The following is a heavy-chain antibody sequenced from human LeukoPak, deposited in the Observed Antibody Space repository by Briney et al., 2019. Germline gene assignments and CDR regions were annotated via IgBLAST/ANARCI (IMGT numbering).Heavy chain of an antibody. CDR2: FDPEDGET. CDR1: GYTLTELS. V-gene: IGHV1-24*01. CDR3: ATGQRGAGLGFRYGSGSYNGLDV. Sequence: ASVKVSCKVSGYTLTELSMHWVRQTPGKGLEWMGGFDPEDGETLYAQKFQGRVTMTEDTSTDTAYMELSSLRSEDTAVYYRATGQRGAGLGFRYGSGSYNGLDVWGQGTAVTVSS. J-gene: IGHJ6*02. D-gene: IGHD3-10*01.